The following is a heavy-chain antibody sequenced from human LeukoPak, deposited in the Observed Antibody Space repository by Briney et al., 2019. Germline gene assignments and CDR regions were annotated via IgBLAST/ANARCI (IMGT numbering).Heavy chain of an antibody. V-gene: IGHV4-4*07. D-gene: IGHD2-2*01. J-gene: IGHJ4*02. CDR2: IYASGST. Sequence: SETLSLTCVVSGDSFSRYYWSWIRQPAGKGLEWIGQIYASGSTIYNPSLASRVTLSIDTSQKQFSLKVRSVTAADTAVYYCAREDSTAMDYWGQGTLVTVSS. CDR1: GDSFSRYY. CDR3: AREDSTAMDY.